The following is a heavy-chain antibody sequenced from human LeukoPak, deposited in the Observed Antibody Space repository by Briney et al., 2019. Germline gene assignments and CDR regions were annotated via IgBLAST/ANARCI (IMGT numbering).Heavy chain of an antibody. V-gene: IGHV3-48*03. Sequence: GGSLRLSCAASGFTFSSYEMNWVRQAPGEGLEWVSYISSSGSTIYYADSVKGRFTISRDNAKNSLYLQMNGLRAEDTAVYYCARDKGTYYYDSSPEGYWGQGTLVTVSS. CDR3: ARDKGTYYYDSSPEGY. D-gene: IGHD3-22*01. CDR2: ISSSGSTI. CDR1: GFTFSSYE. J-gene: IGHJ4*02.